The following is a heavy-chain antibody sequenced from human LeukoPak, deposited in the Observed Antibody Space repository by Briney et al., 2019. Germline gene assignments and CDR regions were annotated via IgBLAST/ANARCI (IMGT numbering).Heavy chain of an antibody. CDR3: ARYFSSSWFTGTYYFDY. V-gene: IGHV7-4-1*02. Sequence: ASVKVSCKASGYTFTSYAMNWVRQAPGQGLKWMGWINTNTGNPTYAQGFTGRFVFSLDTSVSTAYLQISSLKAEDTAVYYCARYFSSSWFTGTYYFDYWGQGTLVTVSS. CDR1: GYTFTSYA. D-gene: IGHD6-13*01. J-gene: IGHJ4*02. CDR2: INTNTGNP.